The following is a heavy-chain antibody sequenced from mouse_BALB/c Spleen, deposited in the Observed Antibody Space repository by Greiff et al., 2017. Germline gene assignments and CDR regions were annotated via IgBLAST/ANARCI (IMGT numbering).Heavy chain of an antibody. V-gene: IGHV5-17*02. D-gene: IGHD2-2*01. J-gene: IGHJ2*01. CDR3: ARGYDGFDY. CDR2: ISSGSSTI. Sequence: DVHLVESGGGLVQPGGSRKLSCAASGFTFSSFGMHWVRQAPEKGLEWVAYISSGSSTIYYADTVKGRFTISRDNPKNTLFLQMTSLRSEDTAMYYCARGYDGFDYWGQGTTLTVSS. CDR1: GFTFSSFG.